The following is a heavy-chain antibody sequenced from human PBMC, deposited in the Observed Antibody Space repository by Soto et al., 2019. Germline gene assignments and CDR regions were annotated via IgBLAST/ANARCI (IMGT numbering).Heavy chain of an antibody. J-gene: IGHJ4*02. V-gene: IGHV3-11*01. Sequence: QVQLVESGGGLVKPGGSLRLSCAASGFTFSDYYMSWIRQAPGKGLEWLSYISGSGSTIYYADSVKGRFTISRDNAKNSLYLQMNSLRAEDTDVYYCASERRRAHGRFDYWGQGTLVTVSS. CDR2: ISGSGSTI. D-gene: IGHD1-1*01. CDR1: GFTFSDYY. CDR3: ASERRRAHGRFDY.